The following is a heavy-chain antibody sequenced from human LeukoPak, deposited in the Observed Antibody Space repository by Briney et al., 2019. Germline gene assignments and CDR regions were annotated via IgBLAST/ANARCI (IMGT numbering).Heavy chain of an antibody. D-gene: IGHD3-10*01. CDR3: ARGRITMVRGVKHFQH. CDR1: GYTFISYA. J-gene: IGHJ1*01. CDR2: INAGNGIT. V-gene: IGHV1-3*01. Sequence: GASVKVSCKASGYTFISYAIHWVRQAPGQRLEWMGWINAGNGITKYSQTFQGRVTMTRNTSISTAYMELSSLRSEDTAVYYCARGRITMVRGVKHFQHWGQGTLVTVSS.